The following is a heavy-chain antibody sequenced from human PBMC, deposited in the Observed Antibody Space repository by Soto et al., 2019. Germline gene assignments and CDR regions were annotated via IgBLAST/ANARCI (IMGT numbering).Heavy chain of an antibody. D-gene: IGHD5-18*01. V-gene: IGHV1-69*01. CDR3: ARVDRKTTWIQPLGPLDY. Sequence: QVQLVQSGAEVKKPGSSVKVSCKASGGTFSSYAISCVRQAPGQGLEWMGGIIPIFCTANYAQKFQGRVTITADESTSPAYMELSSLRSEDTAVYYCARVDRKTTWIQPLGPLDYWGQGTLVTVSS. CDR1: GGTFSSYA. CDR2: IIPIFCTA. J-gene: IGHJ4*02.